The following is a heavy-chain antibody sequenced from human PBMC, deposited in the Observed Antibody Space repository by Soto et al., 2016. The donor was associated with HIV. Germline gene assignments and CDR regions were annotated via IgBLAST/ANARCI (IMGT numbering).Heavy chain of an antibody. D-gene: IGHD2-2*01. V-gene: IGHV3-74*01. J-gene: IGHJ4*02. CDR2: INSDGSST. CDR1: GFTFSNYW. CDR3: ARDCNMRPYYFDS. Sequence: EVQLVESGGGLIQRGGPSRLSCAASGFTFSNYWMHWVRQAPGKGLVWVSHINSDGSSTNYADSVKGRFTISRDNAKNTLYLRMNSLGVEDTAIYYCARDCNMRPYYFDSWGQGTPVTVSS.